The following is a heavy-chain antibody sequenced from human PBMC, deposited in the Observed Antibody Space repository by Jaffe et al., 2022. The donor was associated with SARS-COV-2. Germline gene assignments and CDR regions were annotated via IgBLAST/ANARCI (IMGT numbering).Heavy chain of an antibody. J-gene: IGHJ4*02. CDR2: INGDGIFT. V-gene: IGHV3-74*01. CDR1: GFTFSNYW. CDR3: AREQNSGYSN. Sequence: EVQLVESGGGLVQPGGSLRLSCAASGFTFSNYWMHWVRQAPGKGLVWVSRINGDGIFTNYTDSVKGRFTISRDNAKNTLYLRMNSLRVEDTAVYFCAREQNSGYSNWGQGTLVTVSS. D-gene: IGHD3-22*01.